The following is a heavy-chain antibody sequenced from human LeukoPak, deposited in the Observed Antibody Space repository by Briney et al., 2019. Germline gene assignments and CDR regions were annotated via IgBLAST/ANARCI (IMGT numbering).Heavy chain of an antibody. CDR2: IYPDDSDT. CDR1: GSRFADYW. V-gene: IGHV5-51*01. J-gene: IGHJ4*02. D-gene: IGHD5-24*01. Sequence: NPGESLQISCKGSGSRFADYWIAWVRQVPGQGLEWMGIIYPDDSDTRYSPSFLGQVTISADKSISTAYLQWSSLKASDTAMYYCARPVEMATSPFDYGGQGTLVTVSS. CDR3: ARPVEMATSPFDY.